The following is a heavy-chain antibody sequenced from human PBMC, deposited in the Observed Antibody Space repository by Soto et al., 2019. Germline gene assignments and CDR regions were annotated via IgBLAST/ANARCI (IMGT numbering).Heavy chain of an antibody. D-gene: IGHD5-18*01. J-gene: IGHJ4*02. CDR1: CGSISSYC. CDR2: IYYSGST. CDR3: ARAFIKLDGIPEY. V-gene: IGHV4-59*01. Sequence: SETLSLTCTVSCGSISSYCWSCIRQPPWEGLEWIGYIYYSGSTNYSPSLKSRVTISVDTSKNQFSLKLSSVTAADTAVYYCARAFIKLDGIPEYWGQGTMVTVSS.